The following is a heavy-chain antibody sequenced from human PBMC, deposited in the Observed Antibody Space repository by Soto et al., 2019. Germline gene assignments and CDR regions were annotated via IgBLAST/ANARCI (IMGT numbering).Heavy chain of an antibody. Sequence: SETLSLTCTVSGGSISSGGYYWSWIRQHPGKGLEWIGYIYYSGSTYYNPSLKSRVTISVDTSKNQFSLKLSSVTAADTAVYYCARDRGDWFDYWGQGTLVTVSS. CDR1: GGSISSGGYY. V-gene: IGHV4-31*03. CDR3: ARDRGDWFDY. CDR2: IYYSGST. J-gene: IGHJ4*01. D-gene: IGHD2-21*02.